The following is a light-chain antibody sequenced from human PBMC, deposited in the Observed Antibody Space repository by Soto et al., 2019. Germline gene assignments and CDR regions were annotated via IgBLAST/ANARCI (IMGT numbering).Light chain of an antibody. CDR1: QSVLYSYYNKSY. Sequence: DIALTQSPDSLTLSLGERATINCKSSQSVLYSYYNKSYLAWYQVKPGRPPKTLFYWASTREPGFPDRFSGSGSVTEFTLTISSLQAEDVAVYNCQQYYSTLITFGQGTRLEIK. V-gene: IGKV4-1*01. J-gene: IGKJ5*01. CDR2: WAS. CDR3: QQYYSTLIT.